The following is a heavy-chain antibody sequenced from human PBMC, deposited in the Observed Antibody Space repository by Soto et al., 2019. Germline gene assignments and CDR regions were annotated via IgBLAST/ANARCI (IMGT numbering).Heavy chain of an antibody. D-gene: IGHD3-3*01. CDR1: GGSISSGGYY. CDR3: ARVPGKVPIFGVGYNWFDP. J-gene: IGHJ5*02. V-gene: IGHV4-31*03. CDR2: SYYSGST. Sequence: SETLSLTCTVSGGSISSGGYYWSWIRQHPGKGLEWIGYSYYSGSTYYNPSLKSRVTISVDTSKNQFSLKLSSVTAADTAVYYCARVPGKVPIFGVGYNWFDPWGQGTLVTVSS.